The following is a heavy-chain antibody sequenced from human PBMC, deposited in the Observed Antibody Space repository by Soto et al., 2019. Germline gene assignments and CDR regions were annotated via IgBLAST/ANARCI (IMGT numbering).Heavy chain of an antibody. Sequence: SETLSLTCAVSGGSISSSNWWSWVRQPPGKGLEWIGEIYHSGSTNYNPSLKSRVTISVDKSKNQFSLKLSSVTAADTAVYYCARATTVVTPWFDPWGQGTLVTVSS. CDR1: GGSISSSNW. CDR3: ARATTVVTPWFDP. J-gene: IGHJ5*02. D-gene: IGHD4-17*01. V-gene: IGHV4-4*02. CDR2: IYHSGST.